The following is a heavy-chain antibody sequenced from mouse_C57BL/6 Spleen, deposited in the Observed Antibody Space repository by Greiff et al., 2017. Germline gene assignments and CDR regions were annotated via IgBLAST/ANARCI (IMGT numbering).Heavy chain of an antibody. V-gene: IGHV14-3*01. CDR1: GFTIKNTY. CDR3: AMRDCYGRRGDLEG. CDR2: IDPANGNT. J-gene: IGHJ1*03. D-gene: IGHD1-2*01. Sequence: VQLQQSVAELVRPGASVKLSCTASGFTIKNTYMHWVQQRPGQGLEWIGRIDPANGNTKYAPKFQGKATITADTSSNTAYLQLSSLTSEDTAIYYWAMRDCYGRRGDLEGWGTGTTGTVS.